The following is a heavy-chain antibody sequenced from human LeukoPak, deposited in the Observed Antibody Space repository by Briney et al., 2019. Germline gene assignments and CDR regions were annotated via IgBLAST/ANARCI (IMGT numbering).Heavy chain of an antibody. CDR2: IDPSSTYI. V-gene: IGHV3-21*01. CDR3: ARFGSGWYWEF. J-gene: IGHJ4*02. D-gene: IGHD6-19*01. Sequence: GGSLRLSCAASGFTFRSYSMNWVRQAPGKGLEWVSAIDPSSTYIYYADSVKGRFTIYRDNAENSLYLQMNSLRVEDTAVYYCARFGSGWYWEFWGQGILVTVS. CDR1: GFTFRSYS.